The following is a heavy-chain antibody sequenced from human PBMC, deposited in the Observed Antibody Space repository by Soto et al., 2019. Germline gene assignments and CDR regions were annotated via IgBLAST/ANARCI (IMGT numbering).Heavy chain of an antibody. CDR2: INPNSGGT. CDR1: GYTFTGYY. J-gene: IGHJ4*02. CDR3: ARDPHQQWFDD. Sequence: ASGKVSGKAFGYTFTGYYMHWVRQAPGQGLEWMGWINPNSGGTNYAQKFQGRVTMTRDTSISTAYMELSRLRSDDTAVYYCARDPHQQWFDDWGQGTLVTGSS. D-gene: IGHD6-19*01. V-gene: IGHV1-2*02.